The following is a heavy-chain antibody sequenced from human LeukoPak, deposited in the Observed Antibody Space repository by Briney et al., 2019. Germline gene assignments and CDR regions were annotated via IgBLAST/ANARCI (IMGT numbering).Heavy chain of an antibody. CDR3: ARVSPEGISAAVDY. Sequence: SETLSLTCVVYGGSFSGYYWSWIRQPPRKGLEWIGEINHSGGTNYNPSLKSRVTISVDTSKNQFSLKLSPVTAADTAVYYCARVSPEGISAAVDYWGQGTLVTVSS. J-gene: IGHJ4*02. CDR1: GGSFSGYY. D-gene: IGHD6-13*01. V-gene: IGHV4-34*01. CDR2: INHSGGT.